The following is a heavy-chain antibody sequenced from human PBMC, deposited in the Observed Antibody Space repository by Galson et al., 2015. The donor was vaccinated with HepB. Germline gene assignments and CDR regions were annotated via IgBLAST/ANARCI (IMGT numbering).Heavy chain of an antibody. CDR3: ARDPYGDGGAFDI. CDR1: GFTFSSYS. Sequence: SLRLSCAASGFTFSSYSMNWVRQAPGKGLEWVSYISGSSSATYYADSVKGRFTISRDNAKNSLYLQMNSLRVEDTAVYYCARDPYGDGGAFDIWGQGTMVTVSS. V-gene: IGHV3-48*01. J-gene: IGHJ3*02. CDR2: ISGSSSAT. D-gene: IGHD4-17*01.